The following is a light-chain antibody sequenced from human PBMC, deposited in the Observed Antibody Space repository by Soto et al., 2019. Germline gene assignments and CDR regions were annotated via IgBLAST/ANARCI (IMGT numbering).Light chain of an antibody. J-gene: IGKJ1*01. Sequence: DIQMTQPPSTLSGSVGDRVTITCRASQTISSWLAWYQQKPGKDPKILIYKASTLKSGVPSRFSGSGSGTEFNLIISSLQTDDFATYYCQHYNSYSEAFGQGTQVDIK. CDR1: QTISSW. CDR3: QHYNSYSEA. CDR2: KAS. V-gene: IGKV1-5*03.